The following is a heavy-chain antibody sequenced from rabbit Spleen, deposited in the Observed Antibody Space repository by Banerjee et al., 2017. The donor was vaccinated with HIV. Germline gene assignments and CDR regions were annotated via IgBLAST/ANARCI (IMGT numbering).Heavy chain of an antibody. CDR2: IYVGSSGNT. D-gene: IGHD1-1*01. CDR1: GFDLSNYW. V-gene: IGHV1S45*01. CDR3: TGYGSGSGWGMDL. J-gene: IGHJ6*01. Sequence: QQQLEESGGGLVQPEGSLTLTCKASGFDLSNYWICWVRQAPGKGLEWIACIYVGSSGNTYYASWAKGRFTISKPSSTTVTLQMTSLTAADTATYFCTGYGSGSGWGMDLLGPGTLVTVS.